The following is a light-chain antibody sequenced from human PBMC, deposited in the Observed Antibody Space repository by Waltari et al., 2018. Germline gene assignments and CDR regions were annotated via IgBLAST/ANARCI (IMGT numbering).Light chain of an antibody. Sequence: SYELTQPPSVSVSPGQTARITCSGDALPKQYVYWYQQKPGQPPVLFLYKDEERPSGIPGRFSGSSSGTTATLTISGVQAEDEADYYCQSADSTGTYYVFAAGTKVTVL. CDR1: ALPKQY. V-gene: IGLV3-25*03. CDR3: QSADSTGTYYV. J-gene: IGLJ1*01. CDR2: KDE.